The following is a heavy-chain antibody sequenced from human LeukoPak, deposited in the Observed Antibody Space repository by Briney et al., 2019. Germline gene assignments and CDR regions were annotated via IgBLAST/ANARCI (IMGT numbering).Heavy chain of an antibody. CDR1: GDSISSGSYY. V-gene: IGHV4-61*02. CDR3: ARDLGLTISDNWFDP. CDR2: IYSNGDT. J-gene: IGHJ5*02. Sequence: SETLSLTCTVSGDSISSGSYYWSWIRQPAGKGLEWIGRIYSNGDTKFIPSLKSRVTISLDTSKNQFSLKLSSATAADTAVYYCARDLGLTISDNWFDPWGQGTLVTVSS. D-gene: IGHD3-9*01.